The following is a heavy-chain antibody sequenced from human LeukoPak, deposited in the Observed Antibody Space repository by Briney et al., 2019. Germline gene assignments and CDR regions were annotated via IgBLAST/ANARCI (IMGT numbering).Heavy chain of an antibody. CDR3: ARDLSLYCSGGSCYSLNY. J-gene: IGHJ4*02. V-gene: IGHV3-48*04. CDR2: VSSSGSTI. Sequence: GGSLRLSCAASGFTFSSYSMNWVRQAPGKGLEWVSYVSSSGSTIYYADSVKGRFTISRDNAKNSLYLQMNSLRAEDTAVYYCARDLSLYCSGGSCYSLNYWGQGTLVTVSS. CDR1: GFTFSSYS. D-gene: IGHD2-15*01.